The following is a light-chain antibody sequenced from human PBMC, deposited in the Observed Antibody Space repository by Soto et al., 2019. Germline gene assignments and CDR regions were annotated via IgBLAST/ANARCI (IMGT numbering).Light chain of an antibody. CDR1: QSISRY. CDR3: QHNYSTPFT. CDR2: AAS. J-gene: IGKJ3*01. V-gene: IGKV1-39*01. Sequence: DIQMTQAPSSLSASVGDRVTITCRASQSISRYVNWYQQKPRKAPRLLIFAASSLQGGVPSRFSGSGSGTDFTLTISSLQPEDFATYYCQHNYSTPFTFGHGTKVDNK.